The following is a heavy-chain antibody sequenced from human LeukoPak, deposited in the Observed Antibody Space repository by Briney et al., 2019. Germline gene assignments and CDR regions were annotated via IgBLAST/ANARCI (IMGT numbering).Heavy chain of an antibody. CDR1: GFTFSSYS. CDR3: AKLIRYFDWPFDY. Sequence: GGSLRLSCAASGFTFSSYSMNWVRQAPGKGLEWVSYISSSSSTIYYADSVKGRFTISRDNAKNSLYLQMNSLRAEDTAVYYCAKLIRYFDWPFDYWGQGILVTVSS. CDR2: ISSSSSTI. D-gene: IGHD3-9*01. J-gene: IGHJ4*02. V-gene: IGHV3-48*01.